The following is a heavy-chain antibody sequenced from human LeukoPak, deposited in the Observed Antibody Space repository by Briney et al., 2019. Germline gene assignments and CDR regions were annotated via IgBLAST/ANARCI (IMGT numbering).Heavy chain of an antibody. CDR1: GFTFSIYE. CDR2: ISSSISTI. D-gene: IGHD4-17*01. Sequence: GGSLRLSCAASGFTFSIYEMNWVRQAPGKGLEWVSYISSSISTIYYADSVQGRFTISRDNAKNSLYLQMNSLRAEDTAVYYCARVDYGDYGFDYWGQGTLVTVSS. J-gene: IGHJ4*02. CDR3: ARVDYGDYGFDY. V-gene: IGHV3-48*03.